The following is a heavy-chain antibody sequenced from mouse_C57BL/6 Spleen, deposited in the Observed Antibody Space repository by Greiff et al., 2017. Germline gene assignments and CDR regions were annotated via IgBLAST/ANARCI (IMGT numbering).Heavy chain of an antibody. CDR1: GFTFSSYA. Sequence: EVKVVESGEGLVKPGGSLKLSCAASGFTFSSYAMSWVRQTPEKRLEWVAYISSGGDYIYYADTVKGRFTISRDNARNTLYLQMSSLKSEDTAMXYCTRDQDYYSSSYGFAYWGQGTLVTVSA. CDR2: ISSGGDYI. D-gene: IGHD1-1*01. V-gene: IGHV5-9-1*02. J-gene: IGHJ3*01. CDR3: TRDQDYYSSSYGFAY.